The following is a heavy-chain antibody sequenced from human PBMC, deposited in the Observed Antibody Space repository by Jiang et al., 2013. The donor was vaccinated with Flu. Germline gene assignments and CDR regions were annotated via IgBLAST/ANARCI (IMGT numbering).Heavy chain of an antibody. D-gene: IGHD1-26*01. CDR2: INHGGST. Sequence: LLKPSETLSLTCAVYGGSFSGYYWSWIRQPPGKGLEWIGEINHGGSTNYNPSLKNRLTISVDTSKNQFSLKLSSVTAADTAVYYCARGIGWELEIWGQGTMVTVSS. J-gene: IGHJ3*02. V-gene: IGHV4-34*01. CDR1: GGSFSGYY. CDR3: ARGIGWELEI.